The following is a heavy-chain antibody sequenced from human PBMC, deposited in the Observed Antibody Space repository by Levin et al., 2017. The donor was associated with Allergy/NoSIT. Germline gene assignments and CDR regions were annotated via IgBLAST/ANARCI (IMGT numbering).Heavy chain of an antibody. J-gene: IGHJ6*02. CDR1: GFSFSTYA. Sequence: PGGSLRLSCAASGFSFSTYAMSWVRQAPGKGLEWVSGISARGGRTYYADSVKGRFTVSRDNSKNTLYLQMNSLRVEDTAVYYCAKSELLTTYNHYYYGMDVWGQGTTVTVSS. D-gene: IGHD1-14*01. CDR3: AKSELLTTYNHYYYGMDV. CDR2: ISARGGRT. V-gene: IGHV3-23*01.